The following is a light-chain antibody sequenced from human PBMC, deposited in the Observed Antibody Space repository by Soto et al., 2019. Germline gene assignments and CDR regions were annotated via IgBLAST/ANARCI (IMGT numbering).Light chain of an antibody. V-gene: IGKV3-15*01. J-gene: IGKJ4*01. CDR2: GAS. CDR3: QQYNNWPL. CDR1: QSVSSN. Sequence: EIVMTQSPATLSVSPGERDTLTCRASQSVSSNLAWYQQKPGKAPRLLIYGASTRATGIPARLSGSGSGTEFTLTISSLQSEDFAVYYCQQYNNWPLFGGGTKVDIK.